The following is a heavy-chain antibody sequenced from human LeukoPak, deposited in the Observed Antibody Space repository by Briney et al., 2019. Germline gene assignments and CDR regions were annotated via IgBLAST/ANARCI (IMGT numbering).Heavy chain of an antibody. CDR1: GGSISSGTYY. D-gene: IGHD1-26*01. CDR3: ARYSGNCSRWFDP. Sequence: SETLSLTRTVSGGSISSGTYYWSWIRQHPGKGLEWVGWIYYTGATQYNPSLRGRITFSVDTSQNQFSLKLTSVTDADTAVYYCARYSGNCSRWFDPWGQGTLVTVSS. J-gene: IGHJ5*02. V-gene: IGHV4-61*01. CDR2: IYYTGAT.